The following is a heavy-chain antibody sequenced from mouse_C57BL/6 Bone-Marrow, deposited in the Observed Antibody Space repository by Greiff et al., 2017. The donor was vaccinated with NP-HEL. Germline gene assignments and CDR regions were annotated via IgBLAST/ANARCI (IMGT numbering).Heavy chain of an antibody. D-gene: IGHD3-2*02. Sequence: VQLQQSGAELVKPGASVKISCKASGYAFSSYWMNWVKQRPGKGLEWIGQIYPGDGDTNYNGKFKGKATLTADKSSCTAYMQLSSLTSEDSAVYFCAGSGPLIWFAFCGQGTLVTVSA. CDR3: AGSGPLIWFAF. CDR2: IYPGDGDT. V-gene: IGHV1-80*01. J-gene: IGHJ3*01. CDR1: GYAFSSYW.